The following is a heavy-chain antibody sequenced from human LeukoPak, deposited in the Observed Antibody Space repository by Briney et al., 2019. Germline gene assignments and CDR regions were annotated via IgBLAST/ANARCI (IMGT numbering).Heavy chain of an antibody. J-gene: IGHJ6*03. D-gene: IGHD3-22*01. CDR3: ARGDSSGYYSPYYYYYMGV. Sequence: ASVKVSCKASGYTFTSYDINWVRQATGQGLEWMGWMNPNSGNTGYAQKFQGRVTMTRNTSISTAYMELSSLRSEDTAVYYCARGDSSGYYSPYYYYYMGVWGKGTTVTVSS. V-gene: IGHV1-8*01. CDR1: GYTFTSYD. CDR2: MNPNSGNT.